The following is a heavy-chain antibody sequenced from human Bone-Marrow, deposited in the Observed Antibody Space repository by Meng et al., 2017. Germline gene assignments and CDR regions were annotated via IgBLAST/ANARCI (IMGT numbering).Heavy chain of an antibody. CDR1: GFTFSSYS. CDR3: ARDSPYYDFWSGYLPPPYYYYYGMDV. Sequence: GESLKISCAASGFTFSSYSMNWVRQAPGKGLEWVSSISSSSSYIYYADSVKGRFTISRDNAKNSLYLQMNSLRAEDTAVYYCARDSPYYDFWSGYLPPPYYYYYGMDVWGQGTTVTVSS. D-gene: IGHD3-3*01. V-gene: IGHV3-21*01. J-gene: IGHJ6*02. CDR2: ISSSSSYI.